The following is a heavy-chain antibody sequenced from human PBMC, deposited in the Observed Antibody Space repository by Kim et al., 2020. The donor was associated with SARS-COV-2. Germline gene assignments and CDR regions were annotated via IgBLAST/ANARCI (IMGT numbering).Heavy chain of an antibody. Sequence: SETLSLTCTVSGGSISSYYWSWIRQPAGKGLEWIGRIYTSGSTNYNPSLKSRVTMSVDTTKNQFSLKLSSVTAADTAVYYCARDRQPAVVAATFWFDPWGQGTLVTVSS. CDR3: ARDRQPAVVAATFWFDP. CDR1: GGSISSYY. J-gene: IGHJ5*02. CDR2: IYTSGST. D-gene: IGHD2-15*01. V-gene: IGHV4-4*07.